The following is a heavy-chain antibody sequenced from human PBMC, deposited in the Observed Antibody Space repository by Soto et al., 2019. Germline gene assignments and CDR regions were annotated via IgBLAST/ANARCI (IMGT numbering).Heavy chain of an antibody. CDR2: IWYDGSHE. CDR1: GFTFSSYG. D-gene: IGHD6-6*01. J-gene: IGHJ4*02. Sequence: PGGSLRLSCVASGFTFSSYGMHWVRQAPGKGLEWVALIWYDGSHEYYADSVKGRFTISRDNSKNTLYLQMNSLRAEDTAVYYCTREAAARPNDFWGQGILVTVSS. CDR3: TREAAARPNDF. V-gene: IGHV3-33*01.